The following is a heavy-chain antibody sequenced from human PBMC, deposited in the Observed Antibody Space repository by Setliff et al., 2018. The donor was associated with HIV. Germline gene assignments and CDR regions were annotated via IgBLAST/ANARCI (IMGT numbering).Heavy chain of an antibody. CDR1: GGSVSGHY. Sequence: SETLSLTCAVYGGSVSGHYWGWFRQPPGKGLEWIGEITPTGDTNYIPSLKSRVAMSLDTAKNQFSLKLSSVTAADTAMYYCASRIYYYDESRVLREEGFVPWGQGTLVTVSS. J-gene: IGHJ5*02. D-gene: IGHD3-22*01. V-gene: IGHV4-34*01. CDR3: ASRIYYYDESRVLREEGFVP. CDR2: ITPTGDT.